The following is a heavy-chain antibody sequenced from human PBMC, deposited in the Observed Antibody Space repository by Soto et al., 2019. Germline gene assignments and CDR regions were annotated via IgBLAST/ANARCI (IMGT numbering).Heavy chain of an antibody. CDR2: IYYSGST. V-gene: IGHV4-59*12. J-gene: IGHJ4*02. CDR3: ARKATVTTCFDY. Sequence: TSETLSLTCTVSGGSISSYYWSWIRQPPGKGLEWIGYIYYSGSTNYNPSLKSRVTISVDTSKNQFSLKLSSVTAADTAVYYCARKATVTTCFDYWGQGTLVTVSS. CDR1: GGSISSYY. D-gene: IGHD4-17*01.